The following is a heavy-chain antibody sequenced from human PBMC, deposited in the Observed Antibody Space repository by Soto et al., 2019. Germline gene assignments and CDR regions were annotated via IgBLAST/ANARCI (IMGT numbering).Heavy chain of an antibody. V-gene: IGHV3-9*01. D-gene: IGHD4-17*01. Sequence: EVQLVESGGGLVQPGRSLRLSCAASGFTFDDYAMHWVRQAPGKGLEWVSGISWNSGSIGYADSVKGRFTISRDNAKNSLYLQMNSLRAEDTALYYCAKDKDDYGDTFDYWGQGTLVTVSS. CDR2: ISWNSGSI. J-gene: IGHJ4*02. CDR3: AKDKDDYGDTFDY. CDR1: GFTFDDYA.